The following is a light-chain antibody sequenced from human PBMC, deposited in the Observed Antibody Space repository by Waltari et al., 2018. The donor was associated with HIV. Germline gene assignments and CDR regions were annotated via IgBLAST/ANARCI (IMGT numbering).Light chain of an antibody. CDR3: QSFDTSLRGCV. J-gene: IGLJ7*01. CDR2: DNS. V-gene: IGLV1-40*01. CDR1: RPNIGSGVA. Sequence: QSVLTQPPSASGAAGQSVTLSRTGARPNIGSGVAVRWYQHVPGRAPKLLISDNSDRPSGVPDRFSASKSGTSASLAITGLQAEDEAHYYCQSFDTSLRGCVFGGGTELTVL.